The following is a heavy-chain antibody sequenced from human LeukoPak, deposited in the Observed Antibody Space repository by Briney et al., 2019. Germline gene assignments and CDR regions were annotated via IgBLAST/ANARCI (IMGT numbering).Heavy chain of an antibody. CDR1: GGSISTNNYY. CDR3: ARQAVITAAGSLDY. CDR2: IYFGGST. Sequence: PSETLSLTCTVSGGSISTNNYYWGWIRQPPGKGLEWIGFIYFGGSTYYNPSLKSRVTISVDTSKNQFSLKLSSVTAADTAVYYCARQAVITAAGSLDYWGQGTLVTVSS. V-gene: IGHV4-39*01. D-gene: IGHD6-25*01. J-gene: IGHJ4*02.